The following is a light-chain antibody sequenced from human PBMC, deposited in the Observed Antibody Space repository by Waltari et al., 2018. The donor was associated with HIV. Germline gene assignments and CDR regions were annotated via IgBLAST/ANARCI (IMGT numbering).Light chain of an antibody. J-gene: IGKJ3*01. Sequence: EIVLTQSPATLSLSPGERVTLSCRASQSVSSHLAWYQQKPGQAPRLLIYDASKRAPGIPASFSGSGSGTDFTLTIAGLEPEDFAVYYCQQYNNWPLITFGPGTKVDVK. CDR2: DAS. V-gene: IGKV3-11*01. CDR1: QSVSSH. CDR3: QQYNNWPLIT.